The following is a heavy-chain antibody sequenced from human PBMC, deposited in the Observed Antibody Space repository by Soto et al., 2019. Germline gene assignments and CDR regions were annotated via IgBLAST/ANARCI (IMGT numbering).Heavy chain of an antibody. CDR3: ARDDYDYVWGSYRPDAFDI. CDR1: GFTFSSYS. Sequence: EVQLVESGGGLVKPGGSLRLSCAASGFTFSSYSMNWVRQAPGKGLEWVSSISSSSSYIYYADSVKGRFTISRDNAKNSLYLQINSLRAEATAVYYCARDDYDYVWGSYRPDAFDIWGQGTMVTVSS. D-gene: IGHD3-16*02. J-gene: IGHJ3*02. V-gene: IGHV3-21*01. CDR2: ISSSSSYI.